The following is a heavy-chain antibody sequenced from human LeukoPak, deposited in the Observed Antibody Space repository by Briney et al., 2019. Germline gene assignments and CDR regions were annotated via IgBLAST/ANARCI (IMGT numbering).Heavy chain of an antibody. J-gene: IGHJ4*02. CDR1: GFTFSSYE. V-gene: IGHV3-48*03. D-gene: IGHD3-10*01. Sequence: PGGSLRLSCAASGFTFSSYEMKWVRQAPGKGLEWGSYISSSGSTIYYADSVKGRFTISRDNAKNSLYLQMNSLRAEDTAVYYCARGLTGELSWYDGYWGQGTLVTVSS. CDR2: ISSSGSTI. CDR3: ARGLTGELSWYDGY.